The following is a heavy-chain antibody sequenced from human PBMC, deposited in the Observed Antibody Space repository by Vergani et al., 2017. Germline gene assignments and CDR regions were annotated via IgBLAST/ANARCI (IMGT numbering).Heavy chain of an antibody. CDR2: IYYSGST. V-gene: IGHV4-59*01. CDR1: GGSISSYY. CDR3: ARDWLGAQRDAFDI. J-gene: IGHJ3*02. D-gene: IGHD6-19*01. Sequence: QVQLQESGPGLVKPSETLSLTCTVSGGSISSYYWSWIRQPTGKGLEWIGYIYYSGSTNHNPSLKSRVTISVDTSKNQFSLKLSSVTAADTAVYYCARDWLGAQRDAFDIWGQGTMVTVSS.